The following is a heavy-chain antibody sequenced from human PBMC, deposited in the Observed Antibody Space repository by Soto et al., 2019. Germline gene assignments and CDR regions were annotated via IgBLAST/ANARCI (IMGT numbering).Heavy chain of an antibody. CDR3: ARSPNIWGSYRLYNWFDP. V-gene: IGHV4-59*01. J-gene: IGHJ5*02. D-gene: IGHD3-16*02. CDR2: IYYSGST. CDR1: GGSISIYY. Sequence: SDTLSLTCTVSGGSISIYYWSWIRQPPGKGLEWIGYIYYSGSTNYNPSLKSRVTISVDTSKNQFSLKLSSVTAADTAVYYCARSPNIWGSYRLYNWFDPWGQGTLVTVSS.